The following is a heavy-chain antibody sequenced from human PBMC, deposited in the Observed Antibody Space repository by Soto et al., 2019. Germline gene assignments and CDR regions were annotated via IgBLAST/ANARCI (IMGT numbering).Heavy chain of an antibody. V-gene: IGHV4-59*01. CDR3: ARGYQLYDY. J-gene: IGHJ4*02. D-gene: IGHD2-2*01. Sequence: SETLSLTCTVSGGHISSYYWSWIRQPPGKGLEWIGYIYYSGSTNYNPSLKSRVTISVDTSKNQFSLKLSSVTAADTAVYYCARGYQLYDYWGQGTLVTVSS. CDR1: GGHISSYY. CDR2: IYYSGST.